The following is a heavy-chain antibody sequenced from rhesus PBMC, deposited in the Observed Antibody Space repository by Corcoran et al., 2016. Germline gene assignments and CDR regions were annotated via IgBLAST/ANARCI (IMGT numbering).Heavy chain of an antibody. Sequence: QVQLQESGPGLVKPSETLSLTCAVSGHSISSAYGWSWSRQPPGKGLEWIGYVGVRSGSTNYNPSLQMRVTISAVTSKNQFSLKRTAVTAAETAVYYCARVSYGQSSYGLDSWGQGVAVTVFS. J-gene: IGHJ6*01. D-gene: IGHD4-29*01. CDR3: ARVSYGQSSYGLDS. CDR2: VGVRSGST. CDR1: GHSISSAYG. V-gene: IGHV4-127*01.